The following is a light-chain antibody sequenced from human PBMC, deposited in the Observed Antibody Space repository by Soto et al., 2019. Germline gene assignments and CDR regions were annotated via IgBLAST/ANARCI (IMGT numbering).Light chain of an antibody. CDR2: DAS. CDR3: QQRSRSLT. J-gene: IGKJ4*01. CDR1: QSVGSS. Sequence: EIVLTQSPDTLSLSPGGRATLSCRASQSVGSSLAWYQQKPGQAPRLLIYDASNRPTGIPARFSGSGSGTDFTPPISRLEPENFAVYFCQQRSRSLTFGGGTRVEIK. V-gene: IGKV3-11*01.